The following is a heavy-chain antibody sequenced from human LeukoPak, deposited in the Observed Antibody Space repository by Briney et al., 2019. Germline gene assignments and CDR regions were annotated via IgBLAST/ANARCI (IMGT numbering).Heavy chain of an antibody. CDR1: GFTFSNYW. CDR3: TRGRSAYYFDS. V-gene: IGHV3-74*01. CDR2: ISSDGSTT. J-gene: IGHJ4*02. Sequence: GGSLRLSCAASGFTFSNYWMHWVRQAPGKGLVWVSVISSDGSTTTYANSVKGRFTVSRDNAKTTLYLQMNSLRAEDTAVYYCTRGRSAYYFDSWRQGTLVIVSS.